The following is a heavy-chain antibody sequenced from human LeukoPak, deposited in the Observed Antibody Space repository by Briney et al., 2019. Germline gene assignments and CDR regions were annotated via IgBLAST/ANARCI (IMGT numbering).Heavy chain of an antibody. CDR3: ARYSGSRSDYFDY. CDR2: IYYSGST. V-gene: IGHV4-59*01. CDR1: GGSISSYY. J-gene: IGHJ4*02. D-gene: IGHD1-26*01. Sequence: PSETLSLTCTVSGGSISSYYWSWIRQPPGKGLDWIGYIYYSGSTNYNPSLKSRVTISVDTSKNQFSLKLSSVTAGDTAVYYCARYSGSRSDYFDYWGRGTLVTVSS.